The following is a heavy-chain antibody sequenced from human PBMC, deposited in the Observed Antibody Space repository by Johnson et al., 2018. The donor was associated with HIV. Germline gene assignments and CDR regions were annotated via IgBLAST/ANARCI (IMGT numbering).Heavy chain of an antibody. V-gene: IGHV3-11*04. CDR1: GFTFSDYY. Sequence: QVQLVESGGGLVKPGGSLRLSCAASGFTFSDYYMSWIRQAPGKGLEWVSYISSSGSTIYYADSVKGRFTISRDNSRNTLYLQMNSLRVEDTAVYFCAGKTGYDAFDMWGQGTMVTVSS. D-gene: IGHD3-9*01. CDR2: ISSSGSTI. CDR3: AGKTGYDAFDM. J-gene: IGHJ3*02.